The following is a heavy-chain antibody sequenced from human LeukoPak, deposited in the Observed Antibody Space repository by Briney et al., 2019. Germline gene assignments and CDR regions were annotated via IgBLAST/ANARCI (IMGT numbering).Heavy chain of an antibody. Sequence: GGSLRLSCAASGFTFSSYAMHWVRQAPGKGLEWVSSISSSSSYIYYADSVKGRFTISRDNAKNSLYLQMNSLRAEDTAVYYCARGLKVAAAGTNYWGQGTLVTVSS. CDR3: ARGLKVAAAGTNY. J-gene: IGHJ4*02. V-gene: IGHV3-21*01. D-gene: IGHD6-13*01. CDR1: GFTFSSYA. CDR2: ISSSSSYI.